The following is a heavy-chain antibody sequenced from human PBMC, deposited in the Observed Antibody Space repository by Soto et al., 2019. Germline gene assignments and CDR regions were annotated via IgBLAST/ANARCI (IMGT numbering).Heavy chain of an antibody. J-gene: IGHJ4*02. CDR3: TTYSTQTFRDGGPCYSVQTKIHDS. CDR1: GFSSSNVW. D-gene: IGHD2-15*01. Sequence: EVQLVESGGGLVKPGGSLTLSCAASGFSSSNVWMSWVRQAPGKGLEWVGHIKSNSVGGTTDYTAPVKGRFTISRDDSKDTLYLQMNSLKTEDTAVYYCTTYSTQTFRDGGPCYSVQTKIHDSWGQGILVTVSS. CDR2: IKSNSVGGTT. V-gene: IGHV3-15*01.